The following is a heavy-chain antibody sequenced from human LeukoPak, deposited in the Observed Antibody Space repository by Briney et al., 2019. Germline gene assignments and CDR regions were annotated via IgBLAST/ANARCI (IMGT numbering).Heavy chain of an antibody. CDR3: ARGARKGDDYGGFFDY. D-gene: IGHD4-23*01. CDR2: IKRGGSEK. CDR1: GFTFSSYW. Sequence: GGSLRLSCAASGFTFSSYWMSWVRQAPGKGLEWVANIKRGGSEKYYVDSVEGRFTISRDNAKNSLYLQMNSLRAEDTAVYYCARGARKGDDYGGFFDYWGQGTLVIVSS. J-gene: IGHJ4*02. V-gene: IGHV3-7*01.